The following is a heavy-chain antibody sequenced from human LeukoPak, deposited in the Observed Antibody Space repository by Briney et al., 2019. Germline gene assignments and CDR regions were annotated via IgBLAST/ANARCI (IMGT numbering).Heavy chain of an antibody. CDR2: FYHGGST. CDR1: GYSISTGYY. Sequence: SETLSLTCTVSGYSISTGYYWDWIRQPPGKGLEWIGTFYHGGSTYYNPSLKSRVTISVDTSKNQFSLKLSSVTAADTAVYYCARFGDTAMVDIWGQGTMVTVSS. CDR3: ARFGDTAMVDI. D-gene: IGHD5-18*01. V-gene: IGHV4-38-2*02. J-gene: IGHJ3*02.